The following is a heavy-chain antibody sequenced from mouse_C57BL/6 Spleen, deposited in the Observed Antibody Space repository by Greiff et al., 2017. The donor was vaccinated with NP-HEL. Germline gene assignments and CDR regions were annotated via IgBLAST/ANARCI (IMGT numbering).Heavy chain of an antibody. V-gene: IGHV5-9*01. CDR3: ARHWDGYFDV. Sequence: EVHLVESGGGLVKPGGSLKLSCAASGFTFSSYTMSWVRQTPEKRLEWVATISGGGGNTYYPGSVKGRFTISRDNAKNTLYLQMSSLRSEDTALYYCARHWDGYFDVWGTGTTVTVSS. CDR1: GFTFSSYT. J-gene: IGHJ1*03. D-gene: IGHD4-1*01. CDR2: ISGGGGNT.